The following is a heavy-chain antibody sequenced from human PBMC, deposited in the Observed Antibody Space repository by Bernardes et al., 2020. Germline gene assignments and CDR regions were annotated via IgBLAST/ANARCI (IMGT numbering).Heavy chain of an antibody. CDR3: ATTYDSWSGYTGGEHAFDI. CDR2: IDPSDSFT. J-gene: IGHJ3*02. V-gene: IGHV5-10-1*01. CDR1: GYRFTTYW. Sequence: GGSLKIPCKGSGYRFTTYWISWVRQMPGKGLEWMGRIDPSDSFTDYSPSFRGHVTIPADKSITTAYLQWSSLKASDSALYYCATTYDSWSGYTGGEHAFDIWGQGTMVTVSS. D-gene: IGHD3-3*01.